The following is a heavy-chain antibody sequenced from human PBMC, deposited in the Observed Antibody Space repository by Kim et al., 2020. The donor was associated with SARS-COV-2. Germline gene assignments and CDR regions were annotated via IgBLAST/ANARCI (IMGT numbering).Heavy chain of an antibody. J-gene: IGHJ4*02. Sequence: ASVKVSCKASGYTFTSYGISWVRQAPGQGLEGMGWISAYNGNTNYAQKLQGRVTMTTDTSTSTAYMELRSLRSDDTAVYYCASEIPDCTNGVCAFDYWGQGTLVTVSS. D-gene: IGHD2-8*01. CDR2: ISAYNGNT. CDR1: GYTFTSYG. CDR3: ASEIPDCTNGVCAFDY. V-gene: IGHV1-18*01.